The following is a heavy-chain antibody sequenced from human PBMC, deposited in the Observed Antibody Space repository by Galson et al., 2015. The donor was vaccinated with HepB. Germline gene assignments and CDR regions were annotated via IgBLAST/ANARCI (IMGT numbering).Heavy chain of an antibody. V-gene: IGHV4-38-2*01. CDR1: GSSISTGYS. Sequence: ETLSLTCDVSGSSISTGYSWGWIRQPPGKGLEWIGSVYYSTNTYYNPSLRSRVTISVDTSKNQFSLRLNSVTTADTAIYYCARHKRSSAIYDTSGYYYGLDYWGQGTLVTVSS. J-gene: IGHJ4*02. CDR2: VYYSTNT. D-gene: IGHD3-22*01. CDR3: ARHKRSSAIYDTSGYYYGLDY.